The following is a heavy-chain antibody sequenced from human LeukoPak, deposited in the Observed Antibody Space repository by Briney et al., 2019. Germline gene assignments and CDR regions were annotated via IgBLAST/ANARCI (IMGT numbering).Heavy chain of an antibody. J-gene: IGHJ6*03. V-gene: IGHV1-8*01. CDR1: GYTFTSYD. D-gene: IGHD1-14*01. Sequence: ASVKVSCKASGYTFTSYDINWVRQATGQGLEWMGWMNPNSGNTGYAQKFQGRVTMTRDMSTSTVYMELSSLRSDDTAVYYCARGPEIPMDVWGNGTTVTVSS. CDR2: MNPNSGNT. CDR3: ARGPEIPMDV.